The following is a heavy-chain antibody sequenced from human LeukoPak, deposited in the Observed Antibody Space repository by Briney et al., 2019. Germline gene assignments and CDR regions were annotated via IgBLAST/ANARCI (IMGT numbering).Heavy chain of an antibody. CDR1: GFTFSSYG. V-gene: IGHV3-33*06. CDR3: AKERGPFDAFDV. CDR2: IWSDGRNR. J-gene: IGHJ3*01. Sequence: GGSLRLSCAPSGFTFSSYGMHWVRQAPGKGLEWVAVIWSDGRNRFYVDAVKGRFTFSRDNSKNTLSLQMNSLRAEDTAVYYWAKERGPFDAFDVWGQGTMVTVSS.